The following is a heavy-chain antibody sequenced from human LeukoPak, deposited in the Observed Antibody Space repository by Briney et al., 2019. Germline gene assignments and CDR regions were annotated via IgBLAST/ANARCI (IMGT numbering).Heavy chain of an antibody. V-gene: IGHV3-53*01. CDR3: ARGSTYDFWSGDALDV. CDR2: IYSGGST. J-gene: IGHJ3*01. Sequence: GGSLRLSCAASGITVSSNYMSWVRQAPGKGLEWVSVIYSGGSTYYADSVKGRFTISRDSSQKILNLQMNNLRVEDTAIYYCARGSTYDFWSGDALDVWGQGTMVTVAS. D-gene: IGHD3-3*01. CDR1: GITVSSNY.